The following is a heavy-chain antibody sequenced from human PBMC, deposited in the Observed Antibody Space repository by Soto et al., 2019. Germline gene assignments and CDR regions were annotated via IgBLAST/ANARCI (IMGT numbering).Heavy chain of an antibody. J-gene: IGHJ4*02. CDR1: SVSKTW. CDR2: IKSIPDGGTA. D-gene: IGHD3-16*01. CDR3: TTDTVCDY. Sequence: SVSKTWMNWVRQAPGKGLEWVARIKSIPDGGTADYAAPLKGRFTISRDDSKNTLFLQMNSLKTEDTAVYYCTTDTVCDYWGQGTLVTVSS. V-gene: IGHV3-15*07.